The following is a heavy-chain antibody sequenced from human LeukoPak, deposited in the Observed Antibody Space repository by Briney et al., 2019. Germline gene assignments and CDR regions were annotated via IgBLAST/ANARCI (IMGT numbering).Heavy chain of an antibody. V-gene: IGHV4-30-4*01. CDR1: GGSIDSDY. CDR3: ASLDSSGYSNFDY. J-gene: IGHJ4*02. D-gene: IGHD3-22*01. CDR2: IYYSGST. Sequence: SETLSLTYTVSGGSIDSDYWSWIRQPPGKGLEWIGYIYYSGSTYYNPSLKSRVTISVDTSKNQFSLKLSSVTAADTAVYYCASLDSSGYSNFDYWGQGTLVTVSS.